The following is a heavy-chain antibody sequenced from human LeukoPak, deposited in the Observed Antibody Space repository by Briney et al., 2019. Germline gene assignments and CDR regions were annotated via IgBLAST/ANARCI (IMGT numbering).Heavy chain of an antibody. CDR2: IIPIFGTA. J-gene: IGHJ4*02. D-gene: IGHD5-18*01. V-gene: IGHV1-69*01. CDR1: GGTFSSYA. Sequence: SVKVSCKASGGTFSSYAISWVRQAPGQGLEWMGGIIPIFGTANYAQKFQGRVTTTADESTSTAYMELSSLRSEDTAVYYCARDGGSAGYGYDYWGQGTLVTVSS. CDR3: ARDGGSAGYGYDY.